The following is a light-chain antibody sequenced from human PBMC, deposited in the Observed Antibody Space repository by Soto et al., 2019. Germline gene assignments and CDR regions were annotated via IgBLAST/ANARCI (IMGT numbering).Light chain of an antibody. CDR3: QQYNSYSSS. CDR1: QSISSW. CDR2: KAS. Sequence: DIQMTQSPSTLSASVGDRVTITCRASQSISSWLAWYQQKPGKAPKLLIYKASSLESGVPSRFCGSASGTEFTLTISIQLPDDFANPYCQQYNSYSSSVGQATKVQSK. J-gene: IGKJ1*01. V-gene: IGKV1-5*03.